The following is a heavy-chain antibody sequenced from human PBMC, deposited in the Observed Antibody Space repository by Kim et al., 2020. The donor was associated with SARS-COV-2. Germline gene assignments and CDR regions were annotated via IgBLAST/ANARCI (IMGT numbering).Heavy chain of an antibody. CDR1: GYTFTSYA. D-gene: IGHD6-19*01. CDR2: INTNSGNP. J-gene: IGHJ6*02. V-gene: IGHV7-4-1*02. CDR3: ARSTSSSGWRYYYYYGMDV. Sequence: ASVKVSCKASGYTFTSYAMNWVRQAPGQGLEWMGWINTNSGNPTYAQGFTGRFVSLDTTVSTAYLQISSLKAEDTAVYYCARSTSSSGWRYYYYYGMDVWGQGTTVTVSS.